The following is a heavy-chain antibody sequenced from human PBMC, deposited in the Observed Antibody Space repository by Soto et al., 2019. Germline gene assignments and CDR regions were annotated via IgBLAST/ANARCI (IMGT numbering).Heavy chain of an antibody. V-gene: IGHV4-30-4*01. D-gene: IGHD3-10*01. CDR1: SGPNSSGDYY. Sequence: QVQLQESGPGLVKPSQTLSLTCTVASGPNSSGDYYWSWIRQPPGKGLEWIGYVYHTGRDYYEPSLKSRATISIDTYKNQFSLKLNSVTAADTAVYYCARSMVRGGWFDPWGQGTLVTVSS. CDR3: ARSMVRGGWFDP. CDR2: VYHTGRD. J-gene: IGHJ5*02.